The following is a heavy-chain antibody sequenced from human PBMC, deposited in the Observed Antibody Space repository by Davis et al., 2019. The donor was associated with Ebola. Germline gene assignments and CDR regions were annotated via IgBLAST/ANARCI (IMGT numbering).Heavy chain of an antibody. CDR2: IIPILGIA. Sequence: SVKVSCKASGGTFSSYAISWVRQAPGQGLEWMGRIIPILGIANYAQKFQGRVTITADKSTSTAYMELSSLRSEDTAVYYCARAGEYYYDSSAPLDYWGQGTLVTVSS. V-gene: IGHV1-69*04. CDR3: ARAGEYYYDSSAPLDY. CDR1: GGTFSSYA. D-gene: IGHD3-22*01. J-gene: IGHJ4*02.